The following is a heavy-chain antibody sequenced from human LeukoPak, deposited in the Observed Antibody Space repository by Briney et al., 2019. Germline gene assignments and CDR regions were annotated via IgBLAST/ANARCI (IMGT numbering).Heavy chain of an antibody. J-gene: IGHJ4*02. Sequence: GGSPRLSCAASGFSFSSYYMSWVRQAPGKGLEWVALINPDGSERYYVDSVKGRFTISRDNARNSLYLQMDSLKTEDTAVYYCARSPLGIAPFDYWGQGTLVTVSS. D-gene: IGHD7-27*01. CDR2: INPDGSER. CDR1: GFSFSSYY. CDR3: ARSPLGIAPFDY. V-gene: IGHV3-7*03.